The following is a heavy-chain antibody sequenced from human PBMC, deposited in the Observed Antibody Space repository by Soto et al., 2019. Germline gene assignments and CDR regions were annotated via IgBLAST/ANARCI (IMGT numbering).Heavy chain of an antibody. V-gene: IGHV1-69*13. CDR1: GGTFSSYA. CDR3: ARDLPRNGYYYDSSGYYPPGYYGMDV. CDR2: IIPIFGTA. Sequence: SVKVSCKASGGTFSSYAISWVRQAPGQGLEWMGGIIPIFGTANYAQKFQGRVTITADESTSTAYMELSSLRSEDTAVYYCARDLPRNGYYYDSSGYYPPGYYGMDVWGQGTTVTVSS. D-gene: IGHD3-22*01. J-gene: IGHJ6*02.